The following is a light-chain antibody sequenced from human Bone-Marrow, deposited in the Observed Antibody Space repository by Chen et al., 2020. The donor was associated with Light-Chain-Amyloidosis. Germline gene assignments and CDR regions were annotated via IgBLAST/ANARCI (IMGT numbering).Light chain of an antibody. Sequence: SYELTQPSSVSVAPGQTATIACGGNNIGSTSVHWYQQTPGQAPLLVVYDDSDRPSGIPERLSGSNSGNTATLTISRVEAGDEADYYCQVWERSSDRPVFGGGTKLTVL. J-gene: IGLJ3*02. V-gene: IGLV3-21*02. CDR2: DDS. CDR3: QVWERSSDRPV. CDR1: NIGSTS.